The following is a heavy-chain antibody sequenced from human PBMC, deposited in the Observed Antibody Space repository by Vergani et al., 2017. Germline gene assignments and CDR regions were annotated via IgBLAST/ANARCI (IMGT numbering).Heavy chain of an antibody. Sequence: QVQLVQSGAEVKKPGASVKVSCKASGGTFSSYTISWVRQAPGQGLEWMGRIIPILGIANYAQKFQGRVTITADKSTSTAYMELSSLRSEDTAVYYCARDQGQLEPVYYMDVWGKGTTVTVSS. CDR2: IIPILGIA. CDR1: GGTFSSYT. CDR3: ARDQGQLEPVYYMDV. J-gene: IGHJ6*03. D-gene: IGHD1-1*01. V-gene: IGHV1-69*04.